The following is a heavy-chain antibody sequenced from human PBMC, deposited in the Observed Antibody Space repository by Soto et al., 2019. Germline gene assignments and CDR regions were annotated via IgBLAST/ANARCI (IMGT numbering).Heavy chain of an antibody. CDR2: INAGNGNT. CDR1: GYTFTNYG. D-gene: IGHD6-19*01. Sequence: QVQLVQSGAEVKKPGASVKVSCKASGYTFTNYGIHWVRQAPGQRLEWMGWINAGNGNTKYSQKFQGRVIITRDTSASTADMELSSLRSEDTPVFYCARAGYSSGWYHWYFDFWGRGTLVTVSS. V-gene: IGHV1-3*01. J-gene: IGHJ2*01. CDR3: ARAGYSSGWYHWYFDF.